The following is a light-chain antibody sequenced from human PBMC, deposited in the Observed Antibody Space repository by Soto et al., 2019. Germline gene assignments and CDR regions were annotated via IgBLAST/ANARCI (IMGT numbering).Light chain of an antibody. CDR3: CSFSSRNTLV. V-gene: IGLV2-11*01. J-gene: IGLJ2*01. Sequence: QSALTQPRSVSGSPGQSVTISCTGTSSDVAIYNYISWYQQHPGEAPKLMIHDVSERPSGVPDRFSGSKSGNTASLTISGLQAEDEADYYCCSFSSRNTLVFGGGTKVTVL. CDR2: DVS. CDR1: SSDVAIYNY.